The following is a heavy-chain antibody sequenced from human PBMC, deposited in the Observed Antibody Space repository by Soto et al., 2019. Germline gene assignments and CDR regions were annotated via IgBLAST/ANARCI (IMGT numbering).Heavy chain of an antibody. Sequence: TGGSLRLSCAASGFSFSDYYMSWIRQPPGKGLEWVSYIDFRSNSIYYADSVKGRFTISRDNAKNSLYLQMNSLRAEDTAVYYCARDIEPPGLFFDYWGQGTLVTVSS. CDR2: IDFRSNSI. V-gene: IGHV3-11*01. D-gene: IGHD6-13*01. CDR1: GFSFSDYY. J-gene: IGHJ4*02. CDR3: ARDIEPPGLFFDY.